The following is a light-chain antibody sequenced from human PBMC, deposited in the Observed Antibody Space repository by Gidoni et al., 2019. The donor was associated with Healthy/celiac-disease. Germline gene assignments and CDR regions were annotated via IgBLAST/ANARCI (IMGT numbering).Light chain of an antibody. CDR3: QQRSNWPT. Sequence: IVLTQSPATLSLSPGERATLSCRASQSVSRYLAWYQQKPGHAPRLLIYDASNRATGIPARFSGSGSGTDFTLTISSLEPEDFAVYYCQQRSNWPTFGGGTKVEIK. CDR1: QSVSRY. CDR2: DAS. J-gene: IGKJ4*01. V-gene: IGKV3-11*01.